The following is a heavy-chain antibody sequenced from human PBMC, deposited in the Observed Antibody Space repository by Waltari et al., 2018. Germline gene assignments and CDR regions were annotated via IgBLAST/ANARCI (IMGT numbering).Heavy chain of an antibody. V-gene: IGHV3-30*14. CDR1: GLSITPFA. CDR2: ISNDGSNK. Sequence: QIQLVESGGDVVQPGESLRLSCVASGLSITPFAIHWVRQAPGKGLEWVAVISNDGSNKYFSDSVKGRFTISRDKPNNSVYLQLNSLRPEDTALYFCAKQAKYSYESTGYYVDQWGQGTLVTVSS. D-gene: IGHD3-22*01. J-gene: IGHJ4*02. CDR3: AKQAKYSYESTGYYVDQ.